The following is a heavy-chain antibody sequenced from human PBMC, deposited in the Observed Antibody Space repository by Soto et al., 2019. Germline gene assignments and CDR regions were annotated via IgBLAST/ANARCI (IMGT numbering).Heavy chain of an antibody. CDR2: ISYDGNNK. Sequence: QVELVESGGGVVQPGRSLRLSCVASGFTFSSYGMHWVRQAPGKGLEWVAVISYDGNNKYYGDSVKGRFTISRDNSKNTLYLQMNSLRAEDTAVYYCAKSTVTNDAFVIWGQGTMLTVSS. V-gene: IGHV3-30*18. CDR3: AKSTVTNDAFVI. D-gene: IGHD4-17*01. J-gene: IGHJ3*02. CDR1: GFTFSSYG.